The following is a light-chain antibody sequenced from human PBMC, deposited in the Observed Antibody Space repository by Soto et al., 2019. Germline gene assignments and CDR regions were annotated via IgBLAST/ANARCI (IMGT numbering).Light chain of an antibody. CDR3: QAWDSSTEV. V-gene: IGLV3-1*01. CDR2: QDS. Sequence: SYELTQPPSVSVSPGQTASITCSGDKLGDKYACWYQQKPGQSPVLVIYQDSKRPSGIPERFSGSNSGNTATLTISGTQAMDEADYYCQAWDSSTEVFGTVTKLPVL. J-gene: IGLJ1*01. CDR1: KLGDKY.